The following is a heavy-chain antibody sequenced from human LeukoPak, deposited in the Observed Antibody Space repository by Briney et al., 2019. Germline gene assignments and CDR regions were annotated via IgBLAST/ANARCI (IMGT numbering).Heavy chain of an antibody. D-gene: IGHD1-26*01. CDR1: GXTFSSYW. CDR2: IKHDGTEK. CDR3: ARETRWELFDY. J-gene: IGHJ4*02. Sequence: TGGSLRLSCAASGXTFSSYWMSWVRQAPGKGLEWVANIKHDGTEKYYVDSVKGRFTLSRDNAKNSLYLQMNSLRAEDTAVYYCARETRWELFDYWGQGILVTVSS. V-gene: IGHV3-7*04.